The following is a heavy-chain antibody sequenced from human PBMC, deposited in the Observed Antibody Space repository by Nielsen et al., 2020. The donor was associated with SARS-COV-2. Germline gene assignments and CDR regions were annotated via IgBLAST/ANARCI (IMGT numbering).Heavy chain of an antibody. Sequence: GGSLRLSCTASEFSFSSYGMNWVRQAPGKGLEWVSYISKSYTPIDYADSVKGRFTISRDNARNSLYLQMNGLRAEDTAVYYCVRKDTSMGFYYYGMDVWGRGTTVTVSS. D-gene: IGHD5-18*01. V-gene: IGHV3-48*01. J-gene: IGHJ6*02. CDR1: EFSFSSYG. CDR2: ISKSYTPI. CDR3: VRKDTSMGFYYYGMDV.